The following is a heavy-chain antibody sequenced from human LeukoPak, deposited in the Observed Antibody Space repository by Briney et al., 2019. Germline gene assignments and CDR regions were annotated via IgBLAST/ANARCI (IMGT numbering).Heavy chain of an antibody. D-gene: IGHD3-10*01. CDR1: GFTFSSYA. Sequence: GGSLRLSCAASGFTFSSYAMSWVRQTPGKGLEWVSAISGRGGSTYYADSVEGRFNISRDNSNNTLYLQMNSLRDEDTAVYFCAKGKVSDYWGQGTLVTVSS. J-gene: IGHJ4*02. CDR2: ISGRGGST. CDR3: AKGKVSDY. V-gene: IGHV3-23*01.